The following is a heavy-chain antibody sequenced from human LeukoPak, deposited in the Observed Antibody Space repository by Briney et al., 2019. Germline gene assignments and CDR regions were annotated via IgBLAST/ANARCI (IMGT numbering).Heavy chain of an antibody. CDR3: TGTLRFLEWLSYY. D-gene: IGHD3-3*01. CDR2: IRSKANNYAT. J-gene: IGHJ4*02. V-gene: IGHV3-73*01. Sequence: GGSLRLSCAASGFSFSGSAMHWVRQASGKGLEWVGRIRSKANNYATAYAASVKGRFTISRDESKNTAYLQMNSLKTEDTAVYYCTGTLRFLEWLSYYWGQGTLVTVSS. CDR1: GFSFSGSA.